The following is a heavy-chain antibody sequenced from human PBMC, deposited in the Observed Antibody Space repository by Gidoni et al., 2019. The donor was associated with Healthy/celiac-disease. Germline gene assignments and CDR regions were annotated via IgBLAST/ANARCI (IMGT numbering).Heavy chain of an antibody. CDR1: GFTLDDYA. V-gene: IGHV3-9*01. J-gene: IGHJ6*02. D-gene: IGHD2-8*01. CDR3: AKDTKAYYYYGMDV. Sequence: EVQLVESGGGLVQPGRSLRLSCAASGFTLDDYAMHWVRQAPGKGLEWVSGISWNSGSIGYADSVKGRFTISRDNAKNSLYLQMNSLRAEDTALYYCAKDTKAYYYYGMDVWGQGTTVTVSS. CDR2: ISWNSGSI.